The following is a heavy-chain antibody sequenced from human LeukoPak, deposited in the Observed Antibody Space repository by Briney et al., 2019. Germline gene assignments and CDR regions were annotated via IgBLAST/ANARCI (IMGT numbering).Heavy chain of an antibody. CDR1: GGSFSGYY. CDR3: ARDVGAIFDY. CDR2: VNHSGST. V-gene: IGHV4-34*01. Sequence: SETLSLTCAVYGGSFSGYYWSWIRQPPGKGLEWIGEVNHSGSTNYNPSLKSRVTISVDTSKNQFSLKLSSVTAADTAVYYCARDVGAIFDYWGQGTLVTVSS. D-gene: IGHD1-26*01. J-gene: IGHJ4*02.